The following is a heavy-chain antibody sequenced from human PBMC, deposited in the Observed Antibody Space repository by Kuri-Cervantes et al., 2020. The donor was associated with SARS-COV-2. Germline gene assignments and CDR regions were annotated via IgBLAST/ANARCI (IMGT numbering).Heavy chain of an antibody. V-gene: IGHV4-39*01. CDR3: ARGYNWNDGDYFDY. J-gene: IGHJ4*02. CDR2: IYYSGST. Sequence: GSLRLSCTVSGGSISSSSYYWGWIRQPPGKGLEWIGSIYYSGSTYYNPSLKSRVTISVDTSKDQFSLKLSSVTAADTAVYYCARGYNWNDGDYFDYWGQGTLVTVSS. CDR1: GGSISSSSYY. D-gene: IGHD1-20*01.